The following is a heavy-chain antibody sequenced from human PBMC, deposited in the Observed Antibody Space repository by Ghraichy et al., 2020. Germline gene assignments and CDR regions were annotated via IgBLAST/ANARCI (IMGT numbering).Heavy chain of an antibody. CDR3: ARGRLFDTSGYSFDY. CDR2: IKQDGSEK. D-gene: IGHD3-22*01. Sequence: GGSLRLSCAASGFTFSSYWMSWVRQAPGKGLEWVANIKQDGSEKYYVDSVKGRFTISRDNAKNSLYLQMNSLRAEDTAVYYCARGRLFDTSGYSFDYWGQGTLVTVSS. J-gene: IGHJ4*02. V-gene: IGHV3-7*04. CDR1: GFTFSSYW.